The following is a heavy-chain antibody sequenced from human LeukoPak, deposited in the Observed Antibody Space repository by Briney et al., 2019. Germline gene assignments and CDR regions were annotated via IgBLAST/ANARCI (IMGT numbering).Heavy chain of an antibody. V-gene: IGHV3-48*04. CDR3: ARVIGSYGDSAY. CDR1: GFTFSSFG. J-gene: IGHJ4*02. D-gene: IGHD4-17*01. Sequence: GGSLRLSCAASGFTFSSFGMNWVRQAPGKGLEWISYITSSSSSTYYADSVKSRFTISRDNAKNSLYLQMNSLRAEDTAVYYCARVIGSYGDSAYWGQGTLVTVSS. CDR2: ITSSSSST.